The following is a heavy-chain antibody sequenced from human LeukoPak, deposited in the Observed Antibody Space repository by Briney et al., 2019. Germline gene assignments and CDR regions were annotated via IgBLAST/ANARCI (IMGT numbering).Heavy chain of an antibody. CDR2: ISGSGGNT. Sequence: GGSLRLSCAASGLSFITYGMSWVRQAPGKGLEWVSAISGSGGNTYYADSVKGRFTISRDNAKNSVYLQMNNLGVEDTAMYYCARDRYYGSGNYYDIFDYWGQGTLVTVSS. V-gene: IGHV3-23*01. CDR1: GLSFITYG. CDR3: ARDRYYGSGNYYDIFDY. J-gene: IGHJ4*02. D-gene: IGHD3-10*01.